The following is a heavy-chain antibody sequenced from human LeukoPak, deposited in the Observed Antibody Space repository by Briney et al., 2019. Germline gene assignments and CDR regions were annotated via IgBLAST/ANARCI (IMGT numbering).Heavy chain of an antibody. D-gene: IGHD5-24*01. CDR3: ATRRWLQFDY. CDR2: IYYSGNT. Sequence: PSETLSLTCVVSGGSNNSGGYYWSWVRQHPGKGLEWVGYIYYSGNTYYNPSLKSRITISLDTSKNQFSLRLGSVTAADTAVYYCATRRWLQFDYWGQGTLVTVSS. CDR1: GGSNNSGGYY. J-gene: IGHJ4*02. V-gene: IGHV4-31*11.